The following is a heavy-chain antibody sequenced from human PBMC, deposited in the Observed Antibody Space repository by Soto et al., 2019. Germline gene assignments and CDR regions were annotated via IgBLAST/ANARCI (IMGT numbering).Heavy chain of an antibody. V-gene: IGHV3-23*01. D-gene: IGHD4-17*01. CDR1: GFTFSIYA. Sequence: EVQLLKSGGGLVQPGGSLRLSCAASGFTFSIYAMTGVRQAPGKGLEWVSTISGSSGTTSYADSVRGRFTISRDNSKNTLYLQMNSLRAVDTAVYYCAKDAYGWYFDLWGRGTLVTVSS. J-gene: IGHJ2*01. CDR2: ISGSSGTT. CDR3: AKDAYGWYFDL.